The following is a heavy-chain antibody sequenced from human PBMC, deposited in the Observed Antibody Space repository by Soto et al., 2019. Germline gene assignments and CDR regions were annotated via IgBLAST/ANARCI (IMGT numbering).Heavy chain of an antibody. CDR2: ISYDGSNK. CDR1: GFTFSSYA. D-gene: IGHD3-22*01. J-gene: IGHJ4*02. Sequence: GGSLRLSCAASGFTFSSYAMHWVRQAPGKGLEWVAVISYDGSNKYYADSVKGRFTISRDNSKNTLYLQMNSLRAEDTAVYYCARDCITMIVEGYFDYWGQGTLVTVSS. CDR3: ARDCITMIVEGYFDY. V-gene: IGHV3-30-3*01.